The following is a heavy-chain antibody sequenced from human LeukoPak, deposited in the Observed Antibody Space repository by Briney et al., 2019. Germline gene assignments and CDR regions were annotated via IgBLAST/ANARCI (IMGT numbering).Heavy chain of an antibody. CDR1: GGSISSSSYY. J-gene: IGHJ4*02. Sequence: PSETLSLTCTVSGGSISSSSYYWGWIRQPPGKGLEWIGEINHSGSTNYNPSLKSRVTISVDTSRNQFSLKLSSVTAADTAVYYCATAAAGARPDYWGQGTLVTVSS. CDR3: ATAAAGARPDY. D-gene: IGHD6-13*01. V-gene: IGHV4-39*07. CDR2: INHSGST.